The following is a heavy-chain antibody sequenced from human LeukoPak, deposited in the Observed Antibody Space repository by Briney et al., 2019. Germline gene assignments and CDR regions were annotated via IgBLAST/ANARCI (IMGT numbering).Heavy chain of an antibody. CDR2: ITWDAGST. J-gene: IGHJ4*02. CDR1: GFTFEDYA. V-gene: IGHV3-43D*03. Sequence: PGGSLRLSCAASGFTFEDYAMHWVRQAPGKGLECVSLITWDAGSTYYAYSVKCRFTISRDNSKNSLYLQMNSLRAEDTALYYCAKAWVAYCGGDCYTFFDYWGQGTLVTVSS. D-gene: IGHD2-21*02. CDR3: AKAWVAYCGGDCYTFFDY.